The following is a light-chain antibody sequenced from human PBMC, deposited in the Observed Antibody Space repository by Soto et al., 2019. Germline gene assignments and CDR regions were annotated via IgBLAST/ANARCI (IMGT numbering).Light chain of an antibody. Sequence: DIQMTQSPSTLSGSVGDRVTITCQASQNIRSWLAWYQQKPGKAPKLLIYKASSLESGVPSRFSGSGSGTEFTLTISSLQPDDFATYYCQQYNSYSGTFGQGTKVDI. CDR1: QNIRSW. CDR3: QQYNSYSGT. J-gene: IGKJ1*01. CDR2: KAS. V-gene: IGKV1-5*03.